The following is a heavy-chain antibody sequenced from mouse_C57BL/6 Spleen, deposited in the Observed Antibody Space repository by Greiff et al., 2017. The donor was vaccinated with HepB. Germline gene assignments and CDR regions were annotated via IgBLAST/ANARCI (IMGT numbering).Heavy chain of an antibody. J-gene: IGHJ2*01. CDR1: GFNIKDDY. Sequence: VQLKESGAELVRPGASVKLSCTASGFNIKDDYMHWVKQRPEQGLEWIGWIDPENGDTEYASKFQGKATITADTSSNTAYLQLSSLTSEDTAVYYCTTGGYYGYWGQGTTLTVSS. CDR2: IDPENGDT. D-gene: IGHD2-3*01. CDR3: TTGGYYGY. V-gene: IGHV14-4*01.